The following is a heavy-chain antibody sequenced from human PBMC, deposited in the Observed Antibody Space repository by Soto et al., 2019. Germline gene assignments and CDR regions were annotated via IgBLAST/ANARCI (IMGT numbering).Heavy chain of an antibody. CDR2: TYYRSKWYN. CDR3: ARDRGFDHYYYYYGMDV. D-gene: IGHD5-12*01. J-gene: IGHJ6*02. V-gene: IGHV6-1*01. CDR1: GDSVSSNSAA. Sequence: SQTLSLTCAISGDSVSSNSAAWNWIRQSPSRGLEWLGRTYYRSKWYNDYAVSLKSRITINPDTSKNKFSLRLNSVTPEDTAVYYCARDRGFDHYYYYYGMDVWGQGTTVTVSS.